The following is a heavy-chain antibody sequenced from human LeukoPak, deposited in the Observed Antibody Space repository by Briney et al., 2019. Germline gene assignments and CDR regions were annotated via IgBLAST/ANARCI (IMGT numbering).Heavy chain of an antibody. CDR3: ARAESQDSSGYYFSRTPSVYFDY. D-gene: IGHD3-22*01. V-gene: IGHV4-59*01. J-gene: IGHJ4*02. CDR1: GGSISSYY. CDR2: IYYSGST. Sequence: PSETLSLTCTVSGGSISSYYWSWIRQPPGKGLEWIGYIYYSGSTNYNPSLKSRVTILVDTSTNQFSMKLTSVTAADTAVYYCARAESQDSSGYYFSRTPSVYFDYWGQGTLVTVSS.